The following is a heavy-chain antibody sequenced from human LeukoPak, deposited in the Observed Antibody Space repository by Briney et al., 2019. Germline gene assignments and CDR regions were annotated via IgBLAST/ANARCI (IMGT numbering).Heavy chain of an antibody. CDR3: ARDRATDYYYYYYMDV. D-gene: IGHD1-26*01. V-gene: IGHV1-2*02. CDR2: INPNSGGT. CDR1: GYTSTGYY. Sequence: ASVKVSCKASGYTSTGYYMHWVRQAPGQGLEWMGWINPNSGGTNYAQKFQGRVTMTRDTSISTAYMELSRLRSDDTAVYYCARDRATDYYYYYYMDVWGKGTTVTVSS. J-gene: IGHJ6*03.